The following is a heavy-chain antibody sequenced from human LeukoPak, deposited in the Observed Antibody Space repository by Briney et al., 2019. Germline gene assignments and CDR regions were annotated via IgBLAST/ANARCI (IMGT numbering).Heavy chain of an antibody. V-gene: IGHV4-4*02. Sequence: PSETLSLTCAVSGGSISSSNWWSWVRQPPGKGLEWIGEIYHSGSTNYNPSLKSRVTISVDKSKNQFSLKLSSVTAADTAVYYCARVGAPIGGAFDIWGQGTMVTVSS. CDR3: ARVGAPIGGAFDI. CDR2: IYHSGST. CDR1: GGSISSSNW. D-gene: IGHD1-26*01. J-gene: IGHJ3*02.